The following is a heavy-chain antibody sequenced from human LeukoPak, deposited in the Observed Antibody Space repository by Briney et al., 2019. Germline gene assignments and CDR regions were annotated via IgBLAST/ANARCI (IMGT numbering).Heavy chain of an antibody. Sequence: PGESLKISCKGSGYSFTSYWIGWVRQMPGKGLEWMGIIYPGDSDTRYSPSFQGQVTISADKSISTAYLQWSSLKASDTAMYYCARHTIFGVARHYYYYMDVWGKGTTVTVSS. CDR1: GYSFTSYW. CDR3: ARHTIFGVARHYYYYMDV. J-gene: IGHJ6*03. V-gene: IGHV5-51*01. CDR2: IYPGDSDT. D-gene: IGHD3-3*01.